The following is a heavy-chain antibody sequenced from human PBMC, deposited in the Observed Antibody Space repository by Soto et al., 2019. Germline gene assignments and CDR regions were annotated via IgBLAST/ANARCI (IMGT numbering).Heavy chain of an antibody. CDR3: ARHGGYCSSTSCYVVDY. J-gene: IGHJ4*02. D-gene: IGHD2-2*01. V-gene: IGHV4-59*08. CDR1: GGSISSYY. CDR2: IYYSGST. Sequence: SETLSLTCTVSGGSISSYYWSWIRQPPGKGLEWIGYIYYSGSTYYNPSLESRVTISVDTSKNQFSLKLGSVTAADTAVYYCARHGGYCSSTSCYVVDYWGQGTLVTVSS.